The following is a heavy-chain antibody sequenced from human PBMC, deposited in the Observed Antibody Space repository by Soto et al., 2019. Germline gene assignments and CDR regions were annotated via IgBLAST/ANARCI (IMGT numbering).Heavy chain of an antibody. J-gene: IGHJ6*02. D-gene: IGHD2-21*01. V-gene: IGHV3-48*02. CDR3: VVSLYYDYGMDV. Sequence: PGGSLRLSCAASGFTFSSHSMNWVRQAPGKGLEWISYVSANGDTRYYADSVKGRFTISRDNARNSQFLQMSSLRDEDTALYFCVVSLYYDYGMDVWGQGTTVTVSS. CDR2: VSANGDTR. CDR1: GFTFSSHS.